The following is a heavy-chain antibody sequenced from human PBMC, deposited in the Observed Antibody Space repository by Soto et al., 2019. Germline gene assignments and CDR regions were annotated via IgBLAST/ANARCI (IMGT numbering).Heavy chain of an antibody. CDR2: INAGNGNT. D-gene: IGHD4-17*01. Sequence: QVQLVQSGAEVKKPGASVKVSCKASGYTFTNYIMHWVRQAPGQRLKWMGWINAGNGNTKYSQKFQGRVTITRDTSASTDDMELSSLRAEDTAVYYCASAYGDPTSPYGMDVWGQGTTVTVSS. J-gene: IGHJ6*02. V-gene: IGHV1-3*01. CDR3: ASAYGDPTSPYGMDV. CDR1: GYTFTNYI.